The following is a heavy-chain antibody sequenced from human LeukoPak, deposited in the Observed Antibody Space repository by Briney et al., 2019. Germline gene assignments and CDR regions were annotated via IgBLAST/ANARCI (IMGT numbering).Heavy chain of an antibody. J-gene: IGHJ3*02. CDR2: IYNDCST. Sequence: PGGSLRLSCAASGLTVSSSYMSWVRQAPGKGLEWVSIIYNDCSTYYADSMKGRFTISRDNSKNTLYLQVNSLRAEDTAMYYCARNILFAFDIWGQGTMVTVSS. CDR3: ARNILFAFDI. CDR1: GLTVSSSY. V-gene: IGHV3-53*01.